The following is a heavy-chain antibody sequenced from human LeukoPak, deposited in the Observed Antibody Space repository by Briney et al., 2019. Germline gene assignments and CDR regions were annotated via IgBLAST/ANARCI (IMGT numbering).Heavy chain of an antibody. J-gene: IGHJ4*02. V-gene: IGHV5-51*01. CDR1: GYSFSNYW. Sequence: GESLKISCEGSGYSFSNYWIGWVRQTPGKGLEWMGIIYPGDYETRYSPSFQGLVTILVDKSISTAYLQWSSLKASDTAMYYCAIPPGYCGNDCSFDHWGQGTLVTVSS. D-gene: IGHD2-21*02. CDR2: IYPGDYET. CDR3: AIPPGYCGNDCSFDH.